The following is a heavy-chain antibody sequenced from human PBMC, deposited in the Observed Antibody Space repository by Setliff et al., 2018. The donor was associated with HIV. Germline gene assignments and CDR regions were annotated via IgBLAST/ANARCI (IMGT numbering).Heavy chain of an antibody. V-gene: IGHV3-30*07. CDR2: ISYDGSDK. CDR3: VILGYCSGGSCFGGSTFYYYMDV. J-gene: IGHJ6*03. CDR1: GFTFSNYA. D-gene: IGHD2-15*01. Sequence: GSLRLSCAASGFTFSNYAMHWVRQAPGKGLEWLAVISYDGSDKYYADSVKGRFTISRDNSKGILYLQLNSLGAEDTALYYCVILGYCSGGSCFGGSTFYYYMDVWGKGTTVTVSS.